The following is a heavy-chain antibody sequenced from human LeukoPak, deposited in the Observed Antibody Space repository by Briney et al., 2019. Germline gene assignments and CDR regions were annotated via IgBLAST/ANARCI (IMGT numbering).Heavy chain of an antibody. J-gene: IGHJ4*02. CDR3: AKDILTSRWFGKLFAGDLDY. CDR2: ISGSGGST. D-gene: IGHD3-10*01. Sequence: GGSLRLSCAASGFTFSSYAMSWVRQAPGKGLEWVSAISGSGGSTYYADSVKGRFTISRDNSKNTLYLQMNSLRAEDTAVYYCAKDILTSRWFGKLFAGDLDYWGQGTLVTVSS. CDR1: GFTFSSYA. V-gene: IGHV3-23*01.